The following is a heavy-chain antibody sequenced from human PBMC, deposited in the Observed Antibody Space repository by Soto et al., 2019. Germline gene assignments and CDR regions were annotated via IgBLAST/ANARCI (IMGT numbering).Heavy chain of an antibody. V-gene: IGHV1-46*01. CDR1: GYTFTSYY. D-gene: IGHD1-26*01. CDR3: AGEVPSGYYFDY. J-gene: IGHJ4*02. Sequence: ASVKVSCKASGYTFTSYYMHWVRQAPGQGLEWMGIINPSGGSTSYAQKFQGRVTMTRDTSTSTVYMELSSLRSEDTAVYYCAGEVPSGYYFDYWGQGTLVTVSS. CDR2: INPSGGST.